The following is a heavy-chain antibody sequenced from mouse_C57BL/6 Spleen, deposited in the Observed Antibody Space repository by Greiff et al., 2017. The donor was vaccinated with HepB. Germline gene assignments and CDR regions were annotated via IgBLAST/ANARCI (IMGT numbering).Heavy chain of an antibody. CDR3: ARDHYDYVWYFDV. D-gene: IGHD2-4*01. J-gene: IGHJ1*03. V-gene: IGHV5-4*01. CDR1: GFTFSSYA. Sequence: EVQGVESGGGLVKPGGSLKLSCAASGFTFSSYAMSWVRQTPEKRLEWVATISDGGSYTYYPDNVKGRFTISRDNAKNNLYLQMSHLKSEDTAMYYCARDHYDYVWYFDVWGTGTTVTVSS. CDR2: ISDGGSYT.